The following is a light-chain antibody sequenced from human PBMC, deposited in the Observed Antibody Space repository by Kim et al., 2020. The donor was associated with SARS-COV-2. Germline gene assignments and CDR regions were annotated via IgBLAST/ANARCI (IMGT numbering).Light chain of an antibody. Sequence: APGKTARMTCGGNNIGSKSVPWYQQKPGQAPVLVIYYDSDRPSGIPERFSGSNSGNTATLTISRVEAGDEADYYCQVWDSSSDHVVFGGGTKLTVL. J-gene: IGLJ2*01. CDR1: NIGSKS. V-gene: IGLV3-21*04. CDR2: YDS. CDR3: QVWDSSSDHVV.